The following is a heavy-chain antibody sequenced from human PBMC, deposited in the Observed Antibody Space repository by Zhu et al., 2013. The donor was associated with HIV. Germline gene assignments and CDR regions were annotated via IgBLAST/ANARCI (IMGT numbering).Heavy chain of an antibody. Sequence: QVQLVQSGAEVKKPGSSVKVSCKASGGTFSSYAISWVRQAPGQGLEWMGGIIPIFGTANYAQKFQGRVTITADESTSTAYMELSSLRSEDTAVYYCARELHNTYCSSTSCYTWGRPIDYWGQGTLVTVSS. CDR2: IIPIFGTA. V-gene: IGHV1-69*12. J-gene: IGHJ4*02. CDR3: ARELHNTYCSSTSCYTWGRPIDY. D-gene: IGHD2-2*02. CDR1: GGTFSSYA.